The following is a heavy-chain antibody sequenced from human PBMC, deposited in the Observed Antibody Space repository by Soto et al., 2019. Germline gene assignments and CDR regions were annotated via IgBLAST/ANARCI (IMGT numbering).Heavy chain of an antibody. CDR1: GGTFSSYA. CDR2: IIPIFGTA. Sequence: SVKVSCKASGGTFSSYAISWVRQAPGQGLEWMGGIIPIFGTANYAQKFQGRVTITADESTSTAYMELSSLRSEDTAVYYCARVKGQQEWLSAGFDYWGQGTLVTVSS. CDR3: ARVKGQQEWLSAGFDY. V-gene: IGHV1-69*13. D-gene: IGHD5-12*01. J-gene: IGHJ4*02.